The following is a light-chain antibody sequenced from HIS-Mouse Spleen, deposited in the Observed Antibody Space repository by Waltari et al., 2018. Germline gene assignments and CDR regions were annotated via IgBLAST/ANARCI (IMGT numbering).Light chain of an antibody. CDR2: EGS. Sequence: QSALTPPASVSGSPGPSITISCTGTSSDVGSYYLLSWYQQHPGKAPKLMIYEGSKRPSGVSNRFSGSKSGNTASLTISGLQAEDEADYYCCSYAGSSTWVFGGGTKLTVL. CDR1: SSDVGSYYL. CDR3: CSYAGSSTWV. J-gene: IGLJ3*02. V-gene: IGLV2-23*01.